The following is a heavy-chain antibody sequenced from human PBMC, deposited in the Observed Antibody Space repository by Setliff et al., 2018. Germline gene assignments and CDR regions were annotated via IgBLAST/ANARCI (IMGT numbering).Heavy chain of an antibody. CDR1: GFAFSTYW. V-gene: IGHV3-7*01. J-gene: IGHJ3*02. CDR3: AREASVNSFDI. CDR2: INQDGSTK. Sequence: GESLKISCVVSGFAFSTYWMSWVRQSPGRGLGWVANINQDGSTKYSVDSVKGRFTVSRDNAKNSVYLQMSSLRVEDTAVYYCAREASVNSFDICGQGTTVTVSS.